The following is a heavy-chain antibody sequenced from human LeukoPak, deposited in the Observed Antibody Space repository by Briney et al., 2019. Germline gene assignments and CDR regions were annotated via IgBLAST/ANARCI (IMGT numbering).Heavy chain of an antibody. Sequence: GGSLRLSCAASGFTFSSYAMSWVRQAPGKGLEWVSAISGSGGSTYYADSVKGRFTISRDSSKNTLYLQMNSLRAEDTAVYYCAKDTIFGVVITRGYFDYWGQGTLVTVSS. CDR1: GFTFSSYA. V-gene: IGHV3-23*01. J-gene: IGHJ4*02. D-gene: IGHD3-3*01. CDR3: AKDTIFGVVITRGYFDY. CDR2: ISGSGGST.